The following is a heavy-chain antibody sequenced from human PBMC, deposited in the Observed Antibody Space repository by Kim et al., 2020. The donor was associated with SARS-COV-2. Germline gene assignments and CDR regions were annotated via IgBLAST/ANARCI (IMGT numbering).Heavy chain of an antibody. J-gene: IGHJ4*02. V-gene: IGHV3-30-3*01. CDR3: ARATHYYYDSSGPSS. Sequence: GGSLRLSCAASGFTFSSYAMHWVRQAPGKGLEWVAVISYDGSNKYYADSVKGRFTISRDNSKNTLYLQMNSLRAEDTAVYYCARATHYYYDSSGPSSWGQGTLVTVSS. CDR1: GFTFSSYA. CDR2: ISYDGSNK. D-gene: IGHD3-22*01.